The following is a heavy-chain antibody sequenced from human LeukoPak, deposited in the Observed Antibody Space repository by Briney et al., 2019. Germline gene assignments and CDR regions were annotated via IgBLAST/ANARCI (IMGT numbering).Heavy chain of an antibody. CDR1: GFTFGTYA. Sequence: EGSLRLSCAASGFTFGTYAMSWVRQAPGKILEWVSSISSSSSYIYYADSVKGRFTISRDNAKNSLYLQMNSLRAEDTAVYYCARDRELGRSYPDYWGQGTLVTVSS. V-gene: IGHV3-21*01. CDR3: ARDRELGRSYPDY. CDR2: ISSSSSYI. D-gene: IGHD1-26*01. J-gene: IGHJ4*02.